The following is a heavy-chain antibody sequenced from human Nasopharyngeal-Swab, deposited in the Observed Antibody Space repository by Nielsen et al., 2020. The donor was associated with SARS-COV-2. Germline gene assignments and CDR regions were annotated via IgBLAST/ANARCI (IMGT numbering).Heavy chain of an antibody. Sequence: LRETLSLTCAASGGSISSSNWWTWVRQPPGKGLEWIGEIYHSGSTNYNPSLKSRVTISVDKSKNQLSLKLNSVTAADTAVYYCAREEGGPTSYYYYGLDVWGQGTTVTVSS. CDR1: GGSISSSNW. CDR2: IYHSGST. J-gene: IGHJ6*02. D-gene: IGHD3-16*01. V-gene: IGHV4-4*02. CDR3: AREEGGPTSYYYYGLDV.